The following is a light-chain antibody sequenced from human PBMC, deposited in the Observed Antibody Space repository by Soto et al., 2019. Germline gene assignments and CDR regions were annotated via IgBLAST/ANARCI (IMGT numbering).Light chain of an antibody. J-gene: IGLJ3*02. V-gene: IGLV1-40*01. CDR3: QSYDSSLNSYV. Sequence: QSVLTQPPSVSGAPGQRVTISCTGSSSNLGAGYVVNWYHHLPGAAPKLLLYGNNNRPSGVPDRFSGAKSGTSASLAITGLQADDEADYYCQSYDSSLNSYVFGGGTKLTVL. CDR1: SSNLGAGYV. CDR2: GNN.